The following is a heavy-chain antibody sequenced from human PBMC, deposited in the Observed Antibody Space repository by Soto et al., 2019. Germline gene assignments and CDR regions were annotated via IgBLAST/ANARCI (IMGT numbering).Heavy chain of an antibody. CDR2: IIPIFGTA. Sequence: QVQLVQSGAEVKKPGSSVKVSCKASGGTFSSYAISWVRQAPGQGLEWMGGIIPIFGTANYAQKIQGRVTLTADESTRTAYMELSSLRSEDTAVYYCARGRIVVVNDAFDIWDQGTMVTVSS. CDR3: ARGRIVVVNDAFDI. V-gene: IGHV1-69*12. D-gene: IGHD3-22*01. J-gene: IGHJ3*02. CDR1: GGTFSSYA.